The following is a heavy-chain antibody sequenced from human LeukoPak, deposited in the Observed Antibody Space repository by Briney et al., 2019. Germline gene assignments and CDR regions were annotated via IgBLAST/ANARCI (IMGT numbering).Heavy chain of an antibody. V-gene: IGHV1-3*01. J-gene: IGHJ6*02. D-gene: IGHD3-10*01. CDR2: INAGNGNT. CDR3: ARDHGITMVRGVDYYYYGMDV. Sequence: ASVKVSCKASGYTFTSYAMHWVRQAPGQRLEWMGWINAGNGNTKYSQKFQGRVTITRDTSASTAYMELSSLRSEDTAVYYCARDHGITMVRGVDYYYYGMDVWGQGTTVTVSS. CDR1: GYTFTSYA.